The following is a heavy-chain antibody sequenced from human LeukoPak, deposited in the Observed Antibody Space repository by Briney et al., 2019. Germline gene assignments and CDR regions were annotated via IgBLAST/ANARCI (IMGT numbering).Heavy chain of an antibody. CDR2: IIPIFGTA. Sequence: ASVKVSCKASGGTFSSYAISWVRQAPGQGLEWVGGIIPIFGTANYAQKFQGRVTITADESTSTAYMELSSLRSEDTAVYYCAIGQEGGYADYWGQGTLVTVSS. D-gene: IGHD2-2*01. CDR1: GGTFSSYA. J-gene: IGHJ4*02. V-gene: IGHV1-69*13. CDR3: AIGQEGGYADY.